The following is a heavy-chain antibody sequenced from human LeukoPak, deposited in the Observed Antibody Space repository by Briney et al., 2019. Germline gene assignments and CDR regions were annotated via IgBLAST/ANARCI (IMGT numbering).Heavy chain of an antibody. D-gene: IGHD3-9*01. CDR3: ARVQLRYFDWLLIDAFDI. CDR2: INHSGST. J-gene: IGHJ3*02. CDR1: GGSFSGYY. V-gene: IGHV4-34*01. Sequence: SETLSLTCAVYGGSFSGYYWSWIRQPPGKGLEWIGEINHSGSTNYNPSLKSRVTISVDTSKNQIALKLSSVTAADTDVYYCARVQLRYFDWLLIDAFDIWGQGTMVTVSS.